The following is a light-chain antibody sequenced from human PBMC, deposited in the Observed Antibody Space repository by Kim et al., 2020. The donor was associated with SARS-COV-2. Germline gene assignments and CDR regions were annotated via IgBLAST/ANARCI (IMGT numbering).Light chain of an antibody. CDR1: SLRSYY. Sequence: LGQTVRIPCQGDSLRSYYASWYQQKPGQAPVLVIYGKNNRPSGIPDRFSGSSSGNTASLTITGAQAEDEADYYCNSRDSSGNHLVFGGGTQLTVL. CDR2: GKN. CDR3: NSRDSSGNHLV. V-gene: IGLV3-19*01. J-gene: IGLJ3*02.